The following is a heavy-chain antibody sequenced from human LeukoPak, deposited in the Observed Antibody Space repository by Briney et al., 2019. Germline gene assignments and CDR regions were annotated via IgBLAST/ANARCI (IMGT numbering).Heavy chain of an antibody. V-gene: IGHV1-69*13. CDR1: GGTFSSYA. CDR3: ARTDIVVSRPNRDYYYMDV. J-gene: IGHJ6*03. CDR2: IIPIFGTA. Sequence: SVKVSCKASGGTFSSYAISWVRQAPGQGLEWMGGIIPIFGTANYAQKFQGRVTITADESTSTAYMELSSLRSEDTAVYYCARTDIVVSRPNRDYYYMDVWGKGTTVTVSS. D-gene: IGHD2-15*01.